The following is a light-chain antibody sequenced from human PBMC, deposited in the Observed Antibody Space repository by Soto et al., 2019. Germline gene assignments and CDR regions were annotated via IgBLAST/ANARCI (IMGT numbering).Light chain of an antibody. J-gene: IGKJ1*01. CDR3: QKYNSSPWT. CDR1: QGISNY. V-gene: IGKV1-27*01. Sequence: DIQMTQSPSSLSASVGDRVTITCRASQGISNYLAWYHQQPGKVPKLLIYVASTMESGVPSRFSGSGSGTDFTLTISSLQSEDVATYYCQKYNSSPWTFGQGTKMEIK. CDR2: VAS.